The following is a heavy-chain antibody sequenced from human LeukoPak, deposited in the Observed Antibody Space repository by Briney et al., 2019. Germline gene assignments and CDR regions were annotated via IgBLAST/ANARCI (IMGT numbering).Heavy chain of an antibody. CDR2: IYTSGST. J-gene: IGHJ4*02. D-gene: IGHD3-22*01. Sequence: ASETLSLTCTVSGGSISSGSYYWSWIRQPAGKGLEWIGRIYTSGSTNYNPSLKSRVTISVDTSKNQFSLKLSSVTAADTAVYYCAGDSSGYQANFDYWGQGTLVTVSS. CDR3: AGDSSGYQANFDY. V-gene: IGHV4-61*02. CDR1: GGSISSGSYY.